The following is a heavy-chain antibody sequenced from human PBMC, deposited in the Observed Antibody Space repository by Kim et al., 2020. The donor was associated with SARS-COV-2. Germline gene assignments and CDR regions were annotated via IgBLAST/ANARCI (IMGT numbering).Heavy chain of an antibody. J-gene: IGHJ6*02. D-gene: IGHD6-19*01. Sequence: GGSLRLSCAASGFTFSSYGMHWVRQAPGKGLEWVAVISYDGSNKYYADSVKGRFTISRDNSKNTLYLQMNSLRAEDTAVYYCAKDQRSGWYGAYYYYGMDVWGQGTTVTVSS. CDR1: GFTFSSYG. CDR2: ISYDGSNK. V-gene: IGHV3-30*18. CDR3: AKDQRSGWYGAYYYYGMDV.